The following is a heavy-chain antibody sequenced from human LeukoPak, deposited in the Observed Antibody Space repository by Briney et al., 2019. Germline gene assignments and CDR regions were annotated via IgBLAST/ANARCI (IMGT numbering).Heavy chain of an antibody. CDR2: IYSGGST. D-gene: IGHD5-18*01. J-gene: IGHJ4*02. V-gene: IGHV3-53*01. Sequence: PGGSLRLSCAASGFTVSSNYMSWVRQAPGKGLEWVSVIYSGGSTYYADSVKGRFTISRDNSKNTLYLQMNSLRAEDTAVYYCARGDLSGYSYGCLGYWGQGTLVTVSS. CDR3: ARGDLSGYSYGCLGY. CDR1: GFTVSSNY.